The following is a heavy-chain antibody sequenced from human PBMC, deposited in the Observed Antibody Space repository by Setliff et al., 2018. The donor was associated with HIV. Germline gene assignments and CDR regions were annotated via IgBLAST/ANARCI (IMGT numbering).Heavy chain of an antibody. D-gene: IGHD2-15*01. V-gene: IGHV4-4*07. CDR3: ALTGHRLLRGYMDV. CDR1: DDPISSYY. Sequence: SETLSLTCYVTDDPISSYYWSWVRQPAGKGLEWIGRLYVSGDTNYNPSLKSRVTMSLDASKKHFSLNLKSVTAADTAVYYCALTGHRLLRGYMDVWGKGTTVTVSS. J-gene: IGHJ6*03. CDR2: LYVSGDT.